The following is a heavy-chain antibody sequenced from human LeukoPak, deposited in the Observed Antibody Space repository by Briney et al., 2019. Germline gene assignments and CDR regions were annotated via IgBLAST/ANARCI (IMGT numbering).Heavy chain of an antibody. V-gene: IGHV4-34*01. J-gene: IGHJ5*02. Sequence: SETLSLTCAVYGGSFSGYYWSWIRQPPGRGLEWIGEINHSGSTSYNPSLKSRVTISVDTSKNQFSLKLSSVTAADTAVYYCARKFNVLRFLEWATAWFDPWGRGTLVTVSS. CDR2: INHSGST. D-gene: IGHD3-3*01. CDR1: GGSFSGYY. CDR3: ARKFNVLRFLEWATAWFDP.